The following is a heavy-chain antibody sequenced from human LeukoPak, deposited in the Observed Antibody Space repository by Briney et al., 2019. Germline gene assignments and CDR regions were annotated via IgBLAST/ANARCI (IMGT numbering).Heavy chain of an antibody. CDR3: ASSTSSGYYWGPRNSYYYYGMDV. Sequence: PSETLSLTCTVSGGSISSYYWSWIRQPPGKGLEWIGYIYYSVSTNYNPSLKSRVPISVDTPKNQLSLKLSSVTAADTAVYYCASSTSSGYYWGPRNSYYYYGMDVWGQGTTVTVSS. V-gene: IGHV4-59*08. D-gene: IGHD3-22*01. CDR1: GGSISSYY. CDR2: IYYSVST. J-gene: IGHJ6*02.